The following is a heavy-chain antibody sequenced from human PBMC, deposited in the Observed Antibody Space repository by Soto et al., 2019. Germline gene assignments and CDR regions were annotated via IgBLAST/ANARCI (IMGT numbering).Heavy chain of an antibody. Sequence: GESLKISCKGSGYSFTSYWIGWVRQMPGKGLEWMGIIYPGDSDTRYSPSFQGRVTISADKSISTAYLQWSSLKASDTAMYYCARHIGMDYYDSSDPYYFDYWGQGTLVTVSS. CDR1: GYSFTSYW. D-gene: IGHD3-22*01. V-gene: IGHV5-51*01. J-gene: IGHJ4*02. CDR2: IYPGDSDT. CDR3: ARHIGMDYYDSSDPYYFDY.